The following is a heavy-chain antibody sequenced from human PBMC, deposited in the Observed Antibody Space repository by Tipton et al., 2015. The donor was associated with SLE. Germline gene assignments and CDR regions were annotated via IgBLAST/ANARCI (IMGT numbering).Heavy chain of an antibody. V-gene: IGHV3-30*02. J-gene: IGHJ4*02. CDR3: AKDLRGGTVYFDY. D-gene: IGHD1-26*01. Sequence: SLRLSCAASGFTFSSYGMHWVRQAPGKGLEWVAFIRYDGSNKYYADSVKGRFTISRDNSKNTLYLQMNSLRAEDTAVYYCAKDLRGGTVYFDYWGQGTLVTVSS. CDR1: GFTFSSYG. CDR2: IRYDGSNK.